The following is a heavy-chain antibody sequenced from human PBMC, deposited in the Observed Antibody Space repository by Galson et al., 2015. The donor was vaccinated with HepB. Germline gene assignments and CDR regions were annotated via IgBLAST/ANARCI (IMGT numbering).Heavy chain of an antibody. CDR1: GYTFTSYG. V-gene: IGHV1-18*04. J-gene: IGHJ4*02. CDR3: ARDREGDYSVREWAVVRFDY. Sequence: SVKVSCKASGYTFTSYGISWVRQAPGQGLEWMGWISAYNGNTNYAQKLQGRVTMTTDTSTSTAYMELRSLRSDDTAVYYCARDREGDYSVREWAVVRFDYWGQGTLVTVSS. D-gene: IGHD2-2*01. CDR2: ISAYNGNT.